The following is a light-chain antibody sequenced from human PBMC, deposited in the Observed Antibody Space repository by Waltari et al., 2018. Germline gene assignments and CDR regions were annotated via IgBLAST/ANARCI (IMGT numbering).Light chain of an antibody. Sequence: IQMTQSPSSVSASVGDSVTISCRASQDISRWLAWYQQKPGKAPKLLIYAASSLQSWVPSRFSGSGSGTDFTLTISDLQSEDFATYYCQQATSLPLTFGGGTRVEIK. CDR3: QQATSLPLT. V-gene: IGKV1-12*01. J-gene: IGKJ4*01. CDR2: AAS. CDR1: QDISRW.